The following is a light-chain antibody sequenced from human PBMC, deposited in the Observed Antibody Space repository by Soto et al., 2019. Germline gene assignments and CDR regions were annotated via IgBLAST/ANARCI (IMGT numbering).Light chain of an antibody. Sequence: QSALTPPPSVSGSPGQSVAISCTGTSSDIGAYNRVSWYQRPPGTAPKLIIYEVANRPSGVPARFSGSKSGDTASLTISGLQAEDEADYYCSSFTTSTTWVFGGGTKLTVL. CDR1: SSDIGAYNR. CDR3: SSFTTSTTWV. J-gene: IGLJ3*02. V-gene: IGLV2-18*02. CDR2: EVA.